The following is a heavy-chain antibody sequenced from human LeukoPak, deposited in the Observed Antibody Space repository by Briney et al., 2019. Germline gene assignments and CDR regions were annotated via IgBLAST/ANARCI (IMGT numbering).Heavy chain of an antibody. V-gene: IGHV3-48*03. CDR1: GFTFSNFE. CDR3: ASPYGSDSYFQNWFDP. Sequence: GGSLRLSCAASGFTFSNFEMNWVRQAPGKGREWISFISGSGRTVYYADSVKGRFTISRDNAKNSLYLQMNSLRAEDTAVYYCASPYGSDSYFQNWFDPWGQGTLVTVSS. J-gene: IGHJ5*02. D-gene: IGHD3-10*01. CDR2: ISGSGRTV.